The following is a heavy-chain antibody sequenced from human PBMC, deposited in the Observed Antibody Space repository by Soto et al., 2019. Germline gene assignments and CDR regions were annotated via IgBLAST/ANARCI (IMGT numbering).Heavy chain of an antibody. Sequence: PSETLSLTCTVSGGSISSSSYYWGWIRQPPGKGLEWIGSIYYSGSTYYNPSLKSRVNISVDTSKNQFSLKLSSVTAADTAVYYCASTAPLNIVVVVAASYFDYWGQGTLVTVSS. J-gene: IGHJ4*02. V-gene: IGHV4-39*01. CDR1: GGSISSSSYY. CDR2: IYYSGST. CDR3: ASTAPLNIVVVVAASYFDY. D-gene: IGHD2-15*01.